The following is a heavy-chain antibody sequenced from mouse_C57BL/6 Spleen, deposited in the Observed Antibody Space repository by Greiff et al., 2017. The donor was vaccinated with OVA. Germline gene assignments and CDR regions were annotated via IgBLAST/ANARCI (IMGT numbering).Heavy chain of an antibody. CDR3: ARWDVRFAY. D-gene: IGHD4-1*01. J-gene: IGHJ3*01. CDR2: IDPSDSYT. CDR1: GYTFTSYW. V-gene: IGHV1-69*01. Sequence: QVQLQQPGAELVMPGASVKLSCKASGYTFTSYWMHWVKQRPGQGLEWIGEIDPSDSYTNYNQKFKGKSTLTVDKSSSTAYMQLSSLTSEDAAVYYCARWDVRFAYWGQGTLVTVSA.